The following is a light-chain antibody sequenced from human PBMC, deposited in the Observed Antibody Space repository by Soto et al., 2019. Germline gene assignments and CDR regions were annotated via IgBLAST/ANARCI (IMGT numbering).Light chain of an antibody. J-gene: IGKJ5*01. CDR3: QQYNDRPPIT. V-gene: IGKV3-15*01. Sequence: EIVLMQSPGTLSLSPGERATLSFRAIQTMTRAYLAWYQQKPGQAPRLLIYAASTRATGVPARFSGSGSGTEFTLTISSLQSEDFAVYYCQQYNDRPPITFGQGTRLEIK. CDR2: AAS. CDR1: QTMTRA.